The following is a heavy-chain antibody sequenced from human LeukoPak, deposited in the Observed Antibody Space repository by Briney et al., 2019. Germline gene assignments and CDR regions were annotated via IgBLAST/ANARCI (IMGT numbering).Heavy chain of an antibody. CDR1: GYTFTGYY. CDR2: INPNSGGT. Sequence: ASVKVSCKASGYTFTGYYMHWVRQAPGQGLEWMGWINPNSGGTNHAQKFQGWVTMTRDTSISTAYMELSRLRSDDTAVYYCARASSAGYCSSTSCYYFDYWGQGTLVTVSS. J-gene: IGHJ4*02. D-gene: IGHD2-2*01. CDR3: ARASSAGYCSSTSCYYFDY. V-gene: IGHV1-2*04.